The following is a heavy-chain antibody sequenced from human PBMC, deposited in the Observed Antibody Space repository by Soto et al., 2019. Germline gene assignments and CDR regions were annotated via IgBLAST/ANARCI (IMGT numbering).Heavy chain of an antibody. CDR1: GDSFSGYF. Sequence: PSETLSLTCAVHGDSFSGYFWTWIRQPPGKGLEWIAEITEGGTTNYSPSLKSRVSIAVDSSKRQFSLTLSSVTAADTAMYYCARGADAMISQNFDYWRQGSLVTVSS. D-gene: IGHD3-16*01. V-gene: IGHV4-34*01. J-gene: IGHJ4*02. CDR2: ITEGGTT. CDR3: ARGADAMISQNFDY.